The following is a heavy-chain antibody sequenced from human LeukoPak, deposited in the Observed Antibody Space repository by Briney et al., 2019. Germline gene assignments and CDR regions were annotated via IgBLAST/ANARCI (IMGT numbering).Heavy chain of an antibody. CDR3: ARYYYDNSGSIYAFDI. Sequence: SETLSLTCTVSGGSIGSYYWSWIRQPPGKGLEWIGYIYYSGSTNYNPSLKSRVTISVDTSKNQFSLKLSSVTSADTAVYYCARYYYDNSGSIYAFDIWGQGTMVTVSS. J-gene: IGHJ3*02. CDR1: GGSIGSYY. D-gene: IGHD3-22*01. CDR2: IYYSGST. V-gene: IGHV4-59*01.